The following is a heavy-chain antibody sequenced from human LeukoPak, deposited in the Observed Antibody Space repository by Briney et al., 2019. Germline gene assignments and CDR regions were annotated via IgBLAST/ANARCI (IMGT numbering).Heavy chain of an antibody. Sequence: PGGSLRLSCAASGFNFSTYWMTWVRQAPGKGLEWVSYISSSSSTIYYADSVKGRFTISRDNAKNSLYLQMNSLRAEDTAVYYCAKENWVYNWKYDSSGSGINYWGQGTRVTVSS. J-gene: IGHJ4*02. V-gene: IGHV3-48*01. CDR1: GFNFSTYW. CDR3: AKENWVYNWKYDSSGSGINY. D-gene: IGHD3-22*01. CDR2: ISSSSSTI.